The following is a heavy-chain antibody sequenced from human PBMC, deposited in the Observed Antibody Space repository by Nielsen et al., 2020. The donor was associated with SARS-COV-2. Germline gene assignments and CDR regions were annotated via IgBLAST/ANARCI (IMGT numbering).Heavy chain of an antibody. CDR3: ARAWSDTAMARPFDY. CDR1: GGSISSSNW. J-gene: IGHJ4*02. D-gene: IGHD5-18*01. Sequence: SETLSLTCAVSGGSISSSNWWSWVRQPPGKGLEWIGEIYHSGSTNYNPSLKSRVTISVDKSKNQFSLKLSSVTAADTAVYYCARAWSDTAMARPFDYWGQGTLVTGSS. CDR2: IYHSGST. V-gene: IGHV4-4*02.